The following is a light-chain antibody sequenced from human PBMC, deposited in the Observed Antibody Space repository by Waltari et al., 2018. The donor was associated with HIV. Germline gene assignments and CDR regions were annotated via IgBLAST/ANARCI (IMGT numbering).Light chain of an antibody. CDR3: ASHAGSKDV. J-gene: IGLJ2*01. CDR2: DVT. CDR1: SSDVRAYHY. V-gene: IGLV2-8*01. Sequence: QSALTQHPSASGSPGQSVTISCTGTSSDVRAYHYVPWFQQHPGKAPKLMIYDVTKRPSGVPDRFSGSKSGNTASLTVSGLQAEDEADYYCASHAGSKDVFGGGTRLTVL.